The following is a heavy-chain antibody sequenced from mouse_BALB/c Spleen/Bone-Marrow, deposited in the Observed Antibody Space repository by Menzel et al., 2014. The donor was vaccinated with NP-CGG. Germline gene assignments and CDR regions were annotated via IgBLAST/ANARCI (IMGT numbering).Heavy chain of an antibody. J-gene: IGHJ4*01. CDR2: INPSNGGI. V-gene: IGHV1S16*01. Sequence: VQLQQSGAELVKPGASVMLSCKASGYTFTSYWMHWVKLRPGHGLEWIGEINPSNGGINYNEKFKRKATLTVDKSSSTAYMQLSSLTSEDSAVYYCTIPPIFYAMDYWGQGTSVTVSS. CDR3: TIPPIFYAMDY. CDR1: GYTFTSYW.